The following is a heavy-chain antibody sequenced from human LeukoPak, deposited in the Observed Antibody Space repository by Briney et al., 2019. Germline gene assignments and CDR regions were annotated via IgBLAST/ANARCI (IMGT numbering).Heavy chain of an antibody. J-gene: IGHJ4*02. Sequence: GGSLRLSCAASGFTFSSYSMNWARQAPGKGLEWVSYISSSSITIYYADSVKGRFTISRDNAKNSLCLQMNSLRAEDTAVYYCARDAHWGQGTLVTVSS. V-gene: IGHV3-48*01. CDR1: GFTFSSYS. CDR2: ISSSSITI. CDR3: ARDAH.